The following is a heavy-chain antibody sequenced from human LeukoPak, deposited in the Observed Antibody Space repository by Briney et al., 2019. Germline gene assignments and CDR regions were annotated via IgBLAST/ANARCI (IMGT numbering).Heavy chain of an antibody. J-gene: IGHJ3*02. CDR1: GGSISSYY. V-gene: IGHV4-4*07. D-gene: IGHD3-22*01. CDR2: IYTSGST. CDR3: ARVAYYYDGSGYRGAFDI. Sequence: SETLSLTCTVSGGSISSYYWSWIRQPAGKGLEWIGRIYTSGSTNYNPSLKSRVTMSVDTSKNQFSLKLSSVTAADTAVYYCARVAYYYDGSGYRGAFDIWGQGTMVTVSS.